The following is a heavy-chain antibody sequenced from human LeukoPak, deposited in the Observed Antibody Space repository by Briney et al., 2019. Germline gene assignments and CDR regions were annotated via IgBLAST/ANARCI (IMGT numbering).Heavy chain of an antibody. V-gene: IGHV4-34*01. J-gene: IGHJ1*01. CDR1: VGTFFVYY. CDR3: ARGRDRSTLGEH. D-gene: IGHD3-16*01. CDR2: IHPYGTL. Sequence: SETLSLTCAVYVGTFFVYYRSRIRQPPGRGLEWIGEIHPYGTLYYNSSLRSRLTISIDTSKTQFSLRLTSVTAADKAFYYSARGRDRSTLGEHWGQGTLVTVSS.